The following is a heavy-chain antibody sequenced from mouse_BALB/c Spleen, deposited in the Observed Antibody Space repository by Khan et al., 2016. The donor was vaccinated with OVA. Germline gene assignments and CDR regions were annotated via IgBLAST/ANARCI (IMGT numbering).Heavy chain of an antibody. J-gene: IGHJ3*01. CDR2: VSTGGSYT. CDR3: TRPAYYYDSEGLAY. V-gene: IGHV5-6*01. CDR1: GFTFSTYG. Sequence: EVELVESGGDLVKPGGSLKLSCAASGFTFSTYGMSWVRQAPDKRLEWVATVSTGGSYTYYPDSVKGRFTISRDNAKNTLYLQMSGLRSEDTAMFCCTRPAYYYDSEGLAYWGQGTLVTVSA. D-gene: IGHD1-1*01.